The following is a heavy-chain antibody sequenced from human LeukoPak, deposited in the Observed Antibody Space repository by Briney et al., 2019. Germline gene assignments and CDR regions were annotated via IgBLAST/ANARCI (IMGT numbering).Heavy chain of an antibody. CDR3: ARELSSTYGSGSYFDI. CDR1: GFTVSSNH. V-gene: IGHV3-53*01. D-gene: IGHD3-10*01. J-gene: IGHJ3*02. CDR2: IYSAGGT. Sequence: GGSLRLSCAASGFTVSSNHMSWVRQAPGKGLEWVSVIYSAGGTYYADSVKGRFTISRDNSRNTLYLQMNRLRAEDTAVYYCARELSSTYGSGSYFDIWGQGTMVTVSS.